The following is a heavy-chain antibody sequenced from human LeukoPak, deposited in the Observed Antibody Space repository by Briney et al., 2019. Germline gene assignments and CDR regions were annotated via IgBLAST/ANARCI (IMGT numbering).Heavy chain of an antibody. V-gene: IGHV1-2*02. D-gene: IGHD3-10*01. CDR3: ARERREFFEY. CDR1: GYTFPDYY. Sequence: ASVKVSFKASGYTFPDYYVHWVRQAPGQGLEWMGWINPNSGGTKYAQNFQGRVTMTRDTSISTAYMELSRLRSDDTAVYYCARERREFFEYRGQGTLVTVSS. CDR2: INPNSGGT. J-gene: IGHJ4*02.